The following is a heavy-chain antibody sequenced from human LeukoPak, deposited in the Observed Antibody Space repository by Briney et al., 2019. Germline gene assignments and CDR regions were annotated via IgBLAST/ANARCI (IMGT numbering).Heavy chain of an antibody. CDR2: INPSGGST. V-gene: IGHV1-46*01. Sequence: GASVKVSCKASGYTFTSYYIHWVRQAPGQGLEWMGIINPSGGSTSYAQKFQDRVIMTRDTSTSTVYMELSSLRSEDTAVYYCARWGGVGMDVWGQGTTLIVSS. CDR1: GYTFTSYY. D-gene: IGHD2-8*01. CDR3: ARWGGVGMDV. J-gene: IGHJ6*02.